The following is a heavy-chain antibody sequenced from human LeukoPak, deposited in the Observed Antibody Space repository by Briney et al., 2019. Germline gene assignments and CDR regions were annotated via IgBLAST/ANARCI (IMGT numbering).Heavy chain of an antibody. D-gene: IGHD4-11*01. V-gene: IGHV3-13*04. Sequence: GGSLRLSCTVSGFTFSSYDMHWVRQAAGKGLEWVSAIGTAGDTYFPGSVKGRFTISRENAKSSLYLQMNSLRDGDTAVYFCARGTVITGAFDVWGQGTMVTVSS. J-gene: IGHJ3*01. CDR1: GFTFSSYD. CDR2: IGTAGDT. CDR3: ARGTVITGAFDV.